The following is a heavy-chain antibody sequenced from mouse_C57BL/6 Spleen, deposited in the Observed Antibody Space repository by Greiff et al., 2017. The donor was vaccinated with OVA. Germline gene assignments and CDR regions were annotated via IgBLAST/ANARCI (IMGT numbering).Heavy chain of an antibody. J-gene: IGHJ4*01. Sequence: QVQLQQPGAELVKPGASVKLSCTASGYTFTSYWMPWVQQRPGKGLEWIGTIHPNRGSTNYNEQFKSKATLTVDKSSSTAYMKLSSQTSEDSAVYYCTRHGSSSFYAMDYWGQGTSVTVSS. D-gene: IGHD1-1*01. V-gene: IGHV1-64*01. CDR1: GYTFTSYW. CDR3: TRHGSSSFYAMDY. CDR2: IHPNRGST.